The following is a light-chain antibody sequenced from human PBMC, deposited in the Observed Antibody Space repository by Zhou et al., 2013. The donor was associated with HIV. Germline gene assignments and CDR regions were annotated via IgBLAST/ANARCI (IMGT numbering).Light chain of an antibody. CDR2: DAS. J-gene: IGKJ5*01. V-gene: IGKV1-33*01. CDR1: QDINNY. CDR3: QQYDYLPLT. Sequence: DIQMTQSPSSLSASVGDRVTITCQASQDINNYLNWYQQKPGKAPKLLIYDASNLETGVPSRFSGSGSGTDFTFTIISLQPEDIAAYYCQQYDYLPLTFGQGTRLEI.